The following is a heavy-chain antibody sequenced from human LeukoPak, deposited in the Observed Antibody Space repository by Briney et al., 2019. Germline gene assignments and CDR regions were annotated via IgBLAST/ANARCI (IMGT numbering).Heavy chain of an antibody. Sequence: SETLSLTCTVSGGSISSYYWSWIRQPPGKGLEWIGYIYYSGSTNYNPSLKSRVTISVDTSKNQFSLKLSSVTAADTAVYYCARSGDSSGWYGNWLDPWGQGTLVTVSS. J-gene: IGHJ5*02. CDR2: IYYSGST. V-gene: IGHV4-59*01. CDR3: ARSGDSSGWYGNWLDP. CDR1: GGSISSYY. D-gene: IGHD6-19*01.